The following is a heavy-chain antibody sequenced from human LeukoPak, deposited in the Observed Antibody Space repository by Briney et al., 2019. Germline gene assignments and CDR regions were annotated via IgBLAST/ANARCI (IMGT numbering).Heavy chain of an antibody. D-gene: IGHD6-13*01. J-gene: IGHJ4*02. Sequence: SETLSLTCTVSGGSISSGIYYWNWIRQPAGKGLGWIGRIYTSGSTNYNPSLKSRVIISLDTSTNHVSLRLSSVTAADTAVYYCASSRWPRDANFDYWGQGTLVTVSS. CDR1: GGSISSGIYY. V-gene: IGHV4-61*02. CDR3: ASSRWPRDANFDY. CDR2: IYTSGST.